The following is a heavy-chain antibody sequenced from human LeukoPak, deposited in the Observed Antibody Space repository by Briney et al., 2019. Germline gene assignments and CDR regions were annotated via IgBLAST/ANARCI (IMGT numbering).Heavy chain of an antibody. V-gene: IGHV3-48*02. J-gene: IGHJ3*02. CDR1: GFTFSSYS. CDR2: ISSSSSTI. D-gene: IGHD6-19*01. Sequence: GGSLRLSCAASGFTFSSYSMNWVRQAPGKGLEWVSYISSSSSTIYYADSVKGRFTISRDNAKNSLYLQMNSLRDEDTAVYYCARGGGSGWFNDAFDIWGQGTMVTVSS. CDR3: ARGGGSGWFNDAFDI.